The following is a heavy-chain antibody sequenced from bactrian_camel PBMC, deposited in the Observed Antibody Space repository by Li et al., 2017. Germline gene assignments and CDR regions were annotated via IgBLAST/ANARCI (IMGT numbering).Heavy chain of an antibody. CDR1: GNTLTSRC. CDR3: AAAPRRPIPTMRLDRYSFGI. CDR2: LDSDGST. J-gene: IGHJ6*01. D-gene: IGHD4*01. Sequence: HVQLVESGGGSVQAGGSLRLSCAASGNTLTSRCMGWFRQAPGKDREGVAALDSDGSTTYADSVKGRFTISRDNAKNILYLQMNSLKSEDTAMYYCAAAPRRPIPTMRLDRYSFGIWGQGTQVTV. V-gene: IGHV3S53*01.